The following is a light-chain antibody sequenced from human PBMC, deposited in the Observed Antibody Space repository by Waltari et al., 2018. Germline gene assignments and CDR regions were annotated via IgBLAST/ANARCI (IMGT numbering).Light chain of an antibody. CDR2: EVS. CDR1: SRDVGGVYY. Sequence: QSALTQPPSASGSPGQSITISCTGTSRDVGGVYYLVSLYQQHPGKAPKLIVHEVSKLPSGVPDRFSGSKSGNTASLTVSGLQAEDEADYYCTSYSSSNTVVFGTGTRVTV. V-gene: IGLV2-8*01. CDR3: TSYSSSNTVV. J-gene: IGLJ1*01.